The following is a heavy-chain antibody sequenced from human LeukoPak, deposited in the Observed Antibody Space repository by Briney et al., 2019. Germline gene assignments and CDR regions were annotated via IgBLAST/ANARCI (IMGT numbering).Heavy chain of an antibody. CDR2: ISSSSSYI. D-gene: IGHD3-9*01. CDR3: ARGVLRYFDWPGYYYGMDV. Sequence: GGSLRLSCAASGFTFSSYSMNWVRQAPGKGLEWVSSISSSSSYIYYADSVKGRFTISRDNAKNSLYLQMNSLRAEDTAVYYCARGVLRYFDWPGYYYGMDVWGQGTTVTVSS. CDR1: GFTFSSYS. V-gene: IGHV3-21*01. J-gene: IGHJ6*02.